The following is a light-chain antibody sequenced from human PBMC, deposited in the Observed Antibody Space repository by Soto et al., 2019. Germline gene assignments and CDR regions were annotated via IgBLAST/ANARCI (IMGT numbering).Light chain of an antibody. CDR3: CSYSTTSSPHVL. J-gene: IGLJ2*01. Sequence: QSALTQPRSVSGSPGHSVTISCTGTSSDVGGYSYVSWYQQHPGKAPKLMISDVSKRPSGVPDRFSGSKFGNTASLTISGLQAEDEADYYCCSYSTTSSPHVLFGGGTKVTVL. CDR1: SSDVGGYSY. CDR2: DVS. V-gene: IGLV2-11*01.